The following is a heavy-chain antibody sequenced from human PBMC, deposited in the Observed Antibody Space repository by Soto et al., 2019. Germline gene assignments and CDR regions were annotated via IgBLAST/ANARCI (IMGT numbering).Heavy chain of an antibody. V-gene: IGHV3-33*01. J-gene: IGHJ2*01. CDR3: ARNSRWLQNAWYFDL. Sequence: QVQLVESGGGVVQPGRSLRLSCAASGFTFSSYGMHWVRQAPGKGLEWVAVIWYDGSNKYYADSVKGRFTISRDNSKNPLYLQMNSMRAEDTAVYYCARNSRWLQNAWYFDLWGRGTLVTVSS. D-gene: IGHD3-22*01. CDR2: IWYDGSNK. CDR1: GFTFSSYG.